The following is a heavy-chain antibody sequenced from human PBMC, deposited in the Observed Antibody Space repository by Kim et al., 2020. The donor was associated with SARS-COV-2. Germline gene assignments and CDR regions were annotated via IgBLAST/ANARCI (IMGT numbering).Heavy chain of an antibody. CDR2: ISSSSSYT. D-gene: IGHD3-9*01. J-gene: IGHJ6*02. V-gene: IGHV3-11*06. CDR1: GFTFSDYY. CDR3: ARANGLDDILTGYFPAAV. Sequence: GGSLRLSCAASGFTFSDYYMSWIRQAPGKGLEWVSYISSSSSYTNYADSVKGRFTISRDNAKNSLYLQMNSLRAEDTAVYYCARANGLDDILTGYFPAAVWGQGTTVTVSS.